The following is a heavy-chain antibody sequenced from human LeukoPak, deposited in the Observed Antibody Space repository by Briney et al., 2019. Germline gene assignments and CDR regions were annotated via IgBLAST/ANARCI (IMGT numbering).Heavy chain of an antibody. CDR3: ARRTSGAFAI. Sequence: GGSLRLSCAASGLTVSSSYMSRVRQAPGKGLEWVSIIYNDGSTYYADSMKGRFTISRDNAKNSLYLQMNSLRAEDTAVYYCARRTSGAFAIWGQGTKVTVSS. CDR2: IYNDGST. J-gene: IGHJ3*02. CDR1: GLTVSSSY. V-gene: IGHV3-53*01.